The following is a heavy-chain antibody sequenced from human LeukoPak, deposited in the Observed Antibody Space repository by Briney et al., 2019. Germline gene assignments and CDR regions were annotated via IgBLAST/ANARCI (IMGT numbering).Heavy chain of an antibody. CDR2: NSWNSGSI. J-gene: IGHJ4*02. D-gene: IGHD6-19*01. CDR3: AKDNRRHYTSGPNPDSLR. CDR1: GFIFNNYA. Sequence: GGSLRLSCAGSGFIFNNYAMHWVRQPPGKGLEWVSGNSWNSGSIDYADSVKGRFTISRDNAKNSLYLQMNSLRVEDTAFYYCAKDNRRHYTSGPNPDSLRWGQGALVTVSS. V-gene: IGHV3-9*01.